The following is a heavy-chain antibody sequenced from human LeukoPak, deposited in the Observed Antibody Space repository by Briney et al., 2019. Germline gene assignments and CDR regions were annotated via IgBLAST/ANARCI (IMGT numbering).Heavy chain of an antibody. D-gene: IGHD6-19*01. Sequence: GGSLRLSCAASGFTFSNAWMNWVRQAPGKGLEWVGRIKSKTDGGTTDYAAPVKGRFTISRDDSKNTLYLQMNSLRAEDTAIYYCARDLSLTGMALAEGYWGQGTLVTVSS. CDR2: IKSKTDGGTT. V-gene: IGHV3-15*07. CDR1: GFTFSNAW. J-gene: IGHJ4*02. CDR3: ARDLSLTGMALAEGY.